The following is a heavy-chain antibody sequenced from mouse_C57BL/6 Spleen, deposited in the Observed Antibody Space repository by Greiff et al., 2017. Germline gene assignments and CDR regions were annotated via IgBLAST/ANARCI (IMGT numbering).Heavy chain of an antibody. CDR1: GYSFTGYY. CDR2: INPSTGGT. CDR3: ASGSNYDFGY. Sequence: EVKVVESGPELVKPGASVKISCKASGYSFTGYYMNWVKQSPEKSLEWIGEINPSTGGTTYNQKFKAKATLTVDKSSSTAYMQLKSLTSEDSAVYYCASGSNYDFGYWGQGTTLTVSS. J-gene: IGHJ2*01. V-gene: IGHV1-42*01. D-gene: IGHD1-1*01.